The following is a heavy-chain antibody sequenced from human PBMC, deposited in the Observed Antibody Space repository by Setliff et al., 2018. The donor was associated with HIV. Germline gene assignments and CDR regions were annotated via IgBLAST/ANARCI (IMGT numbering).Heavy chain of an antibody. CDR1: GYTFTSYG. D-gene: IGHD3-10*01. V-gene: IGHV1-18*01. J-gene: IGHJ3*02. Sequence: ASVKVSCKASGYTFTSYGISWVRQAPGQGLEWMGWISAYNGNTNYAQKLQGRVTITTDTSTSTAYMELRSLRSDDTAVYYCARVSSFNKIIREAFDIWGQGTLVTVSS. CDR3: ARVSSFNKIIREAFDI. CDR2: ISAYNGNT.